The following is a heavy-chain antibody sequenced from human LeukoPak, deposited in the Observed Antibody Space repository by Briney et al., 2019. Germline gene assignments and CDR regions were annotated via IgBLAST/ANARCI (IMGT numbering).Heavy chain of an antibody. V-gene: IGHV3-23*01. CDR2: ISGSGGST. J-gene: IGHJ4*02. Sequence: GGSLRLSCAASGFTFSSYAMSWVRQAPGKGLEWVSAISGSGGSTYYADSVKGRFTISRDNSKNTLCLQMNSLRAEDTAVYYCAKGVTMVRGVTYNDYWGQGTLVTVSS. CDR1: GFTFSSYA. D-gene: IGHD3-10*01. CDR3: AKGVTMVRGVTYNDY.